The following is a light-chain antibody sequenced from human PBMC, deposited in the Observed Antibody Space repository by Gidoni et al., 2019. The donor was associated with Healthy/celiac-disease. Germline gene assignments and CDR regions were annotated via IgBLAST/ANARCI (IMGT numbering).Light chain of an antibody. Sequence: QPALTQPASLSRSPAPSTTISCTGTSSDVGGYNYVSWYQQHPGKAPKLMIYEVSNRPSGVSNRFSGSKSGNTASLTISGLQAEDEADYYCSSYTSSSTVVFGGGTKLTVL. V-gene: IGLV2-14*01. CDR3: SSYTSSSTVV. CDR2: EVS. J-gene: IGLJ2*01. CDR1: SSDVGGYNY.